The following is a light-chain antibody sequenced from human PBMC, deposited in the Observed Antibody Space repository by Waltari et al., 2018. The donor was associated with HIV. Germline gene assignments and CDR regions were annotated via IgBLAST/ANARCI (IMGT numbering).Light chain of an antibody. V-gene: IGKV3-20*01. CDR1: QSVDSNY. J-gene: IGKJ2*01. CDR3: QQYGSSPYT. Sequence: EIVLTQSPGTLSLSPGDGATLSCRASQSVDSNYLAWYQQKPGQAPRLLIYGASSRSTGIPDRFSGSGSGTDFTLTISRLEPEDSAVYYCQQYGSSPYTFGQGTKLEI. CDR2: GAS.